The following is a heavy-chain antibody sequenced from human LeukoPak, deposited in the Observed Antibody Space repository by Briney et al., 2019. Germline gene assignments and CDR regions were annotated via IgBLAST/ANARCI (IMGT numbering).Heavy chain of an antibody. CDR3: ARDLAN. CDR1: AFTTINHW. V-gene: IGHV3-7*04. J-gene: IGHJ4*02. CDR2: IKRDGSET. Sequence: GSLIISCAASAFTTINHWMTWCRQAPGKGLEWVDNIKRDGSETYYVGSVKGRFTISRDNARNSLFLQMTSLRAEDTAVYYCARDLANWGQGTLVTVSS.